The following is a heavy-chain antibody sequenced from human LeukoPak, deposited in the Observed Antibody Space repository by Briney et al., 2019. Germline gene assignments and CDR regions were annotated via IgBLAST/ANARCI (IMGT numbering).Heavy chain of an antibody. D-gene: IGHD6-19*01. Sequence: GGSLRLSCAASGFTFRSYGMHWGRQAPGKGLEWVALIWYDGSNKYYADSVKGRFTVSRDNSKNTLYLQMNSLRAEDTAVYYCATAVASSSGWYADYWGQGTLVTVSS. CDR1: GFTFRSYG. CDR2: IWYDGSNK. CDR3: ATAVASSSGWYADY. J-gene: IGHJ4*02. V-gene: IGHV3-33*01.